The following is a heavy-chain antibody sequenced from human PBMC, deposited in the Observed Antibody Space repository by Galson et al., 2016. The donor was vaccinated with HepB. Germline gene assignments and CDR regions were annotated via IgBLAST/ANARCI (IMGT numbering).Heavy chain of an antibody. CDR3: ARERPTPSSDWPYCFDS. D-gene: IGHD6-25*01. CDR2: IYSNGNT. CDR1: NGSLSRSF. Sequence: SETLSLTCTVSNGSLSRSFWSWIRQPAGKGLEWIGRIYSNGNTRYNSSLQSRVTMSLDMSKNQFSVRLLSVTAADTAVYFCARERPTPSSDWPYCFDSWGQGALVTVSS. V-gene: IGHV4-4*07. J-gene: IGHJ4*02.